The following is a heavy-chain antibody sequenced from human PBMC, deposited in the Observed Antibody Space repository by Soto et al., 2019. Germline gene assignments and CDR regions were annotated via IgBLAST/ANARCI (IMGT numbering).Heavy chain of an antibody. V-gene: IGHV1-2*02. CDR1: GYTFTTYG. CDR3: ARATCHYVWGSYRYTYYYYGMDV. Sequence: ASVKVSCKASGYTFTTYGIDWVRQAPGQGLEWMGWINPNSGGTNYAQKFQGRVTMTRDTSISTAYMELSRLRSDDTAVYYCARATCHYVWGSYRYTYYYYGMDVWGQGTTVTVSS. CDR2: INPNSGGT. D-gene: IGHD3-16*02. J-gene: IGHJ6*02.